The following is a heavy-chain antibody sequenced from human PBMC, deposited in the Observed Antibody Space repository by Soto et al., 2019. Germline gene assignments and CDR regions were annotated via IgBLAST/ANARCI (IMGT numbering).Heavy chain of an antibody. V-gene: IGHV5-51*01. CDR2: IYPGDSDT. Sequence: PGESLKISCMGSGYKVSTWHNFTSYWIAWVRQMPGEGLEWMGIIYPGDSDTRYSPSFQGQVTISADKSINSVYLQWSSLRASDSAMHYCARQSVGAPTGSYFDYWGQGTLVTVSS. CDR1: GYKVSTWHNFTSYW. D-gene: IGHD1-26*01. J-gene: IGHJ4*02. CDR3: ARQSVGAPTGSYFDY.